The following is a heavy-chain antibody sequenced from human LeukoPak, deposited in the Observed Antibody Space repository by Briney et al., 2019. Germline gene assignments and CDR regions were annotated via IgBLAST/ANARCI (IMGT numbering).Heavy chain of an antibody. CDR3: ARGASYYYDSSGYEHWFDP. V-gene: IGHV1-69*13. D-gene: IGHD3-22*01. Sequence: ASVNVSCKASGGTFSSYAISWVRQAPGQGLEWMGGIIPIFGTANYAQKFQGRVTITADESTSTAYMELSSLRSEDTAVYYCARGASYYYDSSGYEHWFDPWGQGTLVTVSS. CDR1: GGTFSSYA. J-gene: IGHJ5*02. CDR2: IIPIFGTA.